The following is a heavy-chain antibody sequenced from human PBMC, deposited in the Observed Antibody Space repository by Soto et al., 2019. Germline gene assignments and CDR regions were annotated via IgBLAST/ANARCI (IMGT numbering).Heavy chain of an antibody. CDR3: VRGWQGLQWKVAFDY. D-gene: IGHD6-25*01. V-gene: IGHV3-30*03. CDR2: ISHDGTNK. CDR1: GFTFNSYG. J-gene: IGHJ4*02. Sequence: PGGSLRLSCAGTGFTFNSYGIHWVRQAPGKGLEWVAAISHDGTNKYFVDSVKGRFTISRDNSKNILYLQMNSLRAEDTAVYYCVRGWQGLQWKVAFDYWGQGTLVTV.